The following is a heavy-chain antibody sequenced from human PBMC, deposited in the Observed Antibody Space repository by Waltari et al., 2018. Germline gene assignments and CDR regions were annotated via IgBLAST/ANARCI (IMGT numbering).Heavy chain of an antibody. Sequence: PPGKGLEWIGSIYHSGSTYYNPSLKSRVTISVDTSKNQFSLKLSSVTAADTAVYYCARGTGTTYYFDYWGQGTLVTVSS. CDR2: IYHSGST. CDR3: ARGTGTTYYFDY. V-gene: IGHV4-38-2*02. J-gene: IGHJ4*02. D-gene: IGHD1-7*01.